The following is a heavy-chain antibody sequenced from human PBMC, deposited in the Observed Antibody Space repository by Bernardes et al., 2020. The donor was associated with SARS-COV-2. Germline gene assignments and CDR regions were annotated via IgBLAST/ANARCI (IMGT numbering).Heavy chain of an antibody. CDR2: IYPGDSDK. CDR3: ARHTANKGFLGRRPVTTYHYDMDV. V-gene: IGHV5-51*01. J-gene: IGHJ6*02. D-gene: IGHD6-6*01. Sequence: GESLKISCRSSGFTFTSYAIGWVRQVPGKGLEWMAIIYPGDSDKKYSPSFQGQVTISADRSTSTVYLQWSSLKASDTAIYFCARHTANKGFLGRRPVTTYHYDMDVWGQGTTVIVSS. CDR1: GFTFTSYA.